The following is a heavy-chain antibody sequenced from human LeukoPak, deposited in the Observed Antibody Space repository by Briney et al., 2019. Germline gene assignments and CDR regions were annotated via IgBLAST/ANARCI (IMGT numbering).Heavy chain of an antibody. D-gene: IGHD3-10*01. J-gene: IGHJ6*03. CDR2: IYSGGST. CDR1: GFTVSSNY. CDR3: ASGSGSYRTPYYCIDV. Sequence: PGGSLRLSCAASGFTVSSNYMSWVRQAPGKGLEWVSVIYSGGSTYYADSVKGRFTISRDNSKNTLYLQMNSLRAEDTAVYYCASGSGSYRTPYYCIDVWGTGTTVTVSS. V-gene: IGHV3-53*01.